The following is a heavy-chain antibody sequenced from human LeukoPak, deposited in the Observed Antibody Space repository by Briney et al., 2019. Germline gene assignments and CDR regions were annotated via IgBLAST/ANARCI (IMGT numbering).Heavy chain of an antibody. CDR1: GGTFSSYA. Sequence: GASVKVSCKASGGTFSSYAISWVRQAPGQGLEWMGRIIPILGIANYAQKFQGRVTITADKSTSTAYMELSSLRSEDTAVYYCARDWVATTFDYWGQGTLVTVSS. J-gene: IGHJ4*02. CDR2: IIPILGIA. CDR3: ARDWVATTFDY. D-gene: IGHD5-12*01. V-gene: IGHV1-69*04.